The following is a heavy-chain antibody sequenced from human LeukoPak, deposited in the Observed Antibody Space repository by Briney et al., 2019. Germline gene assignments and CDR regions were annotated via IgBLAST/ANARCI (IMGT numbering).Heavy chain of an antibody. CDR3: ARVPLHDDSGHYYPH. J-gene: IGHJ1*01. Sequence: ASVKVSCKASGYTFTSSDINWVRQATGQGLEWMGWINGGNGNTKYSEKFQGRVTIIRDTSASTAYMELSSLRSEDTAVYYCARVPLHDDSGHYYPHWGQGTLVTVSS. V-gene: IGHV1-3*01. CDR1: GYTFTSSD. D-gene: IGHD3-22*01. CDR2: INGGNGNT.